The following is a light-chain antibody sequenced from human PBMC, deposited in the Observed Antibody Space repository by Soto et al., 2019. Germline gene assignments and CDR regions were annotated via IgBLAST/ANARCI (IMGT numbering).Light chain of an antibody. CDR3: QQYDSSPLT. CDR2: AAS. J-gene: IGKJ3*01. V-gene: IGKV3-20*01. Sequence: EIVLTQSPGTLSLSPGERATLSCRASQSVSSSYLAWYQQKPGQAPRLLIYAASSRATGIPDRFSGSGSGTDFTLTSSRLEPDDFAVYYCQQYDSSPLTFGPGTKVDIK. CDR1: QSVSSSY.